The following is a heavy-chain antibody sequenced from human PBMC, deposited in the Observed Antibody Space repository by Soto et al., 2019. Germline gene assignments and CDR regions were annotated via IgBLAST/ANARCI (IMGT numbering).Heavy chain of an antibody. CDR3: ARSWGFTAATGSYYYYGMDV. V-gene: IGHV4-31*03. CDR1: GGSISSGGYY. D-gene: IGHD6-25*01. J-gene: IGHJ6*02. CDR2: IYYSGST. Sequence: QVQLQESGPGLVKPSQTLSLTCTVSGGSISSGGYYWGWIRQHPGKGREWIGYIYYSGSTYYNPSLKSRVTISVDTSKNQFSLKLSSVTAADTAVYYCARSWGFTAATGSYYYYGMDVWGQGTTVTVSS.